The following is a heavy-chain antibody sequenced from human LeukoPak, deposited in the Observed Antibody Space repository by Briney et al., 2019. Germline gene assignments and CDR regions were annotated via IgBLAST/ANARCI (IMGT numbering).Heavy chain of an antibody. CDR2: IIPIFGTA. J-gene: IGHJ6*02. V-gene: IGHV1-69*13. D-gene: IGHD6-19*01. Sequence: GASVKVSCKASGGTFSRYAISWVRQAPGQGLEWMGGIIPIFGTANYAQKFQGRVTITADESTSTAYMELCSLRSEDTAVYYCARGVAGTSSYYYYFGMDVWGQGTTVTVSS. CDR1: GGTFSRYA. CDR3: ARGVAGTSSYYYYFGMDV.